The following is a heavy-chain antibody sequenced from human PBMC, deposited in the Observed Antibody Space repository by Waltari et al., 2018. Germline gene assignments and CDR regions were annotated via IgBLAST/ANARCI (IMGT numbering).Heavy chain of an antibody. J-gene: IGHJ6*02. CDR2: IRSEAYGGTT. V-gene: IGHV3-49*04. CDR3: TRDQGWNSISRRGMDV. CDR1: GLTLCASA. Sequence: ELQLVESGGASVQPGPSLRLACKASGLTLCASALCRVRQAPGKGLEWLGFIRSEAYGGTTEYAASVKGRFTISKGDSKNIAYLQMNSLRTEDTAVYYCTRDQGWNSISRRGMDVWGQGTTVTVSS. D-gene: IGHD1-1*01.